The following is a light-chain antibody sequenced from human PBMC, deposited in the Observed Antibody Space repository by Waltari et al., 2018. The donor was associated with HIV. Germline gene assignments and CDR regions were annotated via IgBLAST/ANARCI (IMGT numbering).Light chain of an antibody. V-gene: IGKV1-39*01. CDR2: SAY. CDR3: QQSYGSPFN. Sequence: DIQMTQSPSSLSASFGHSVVITCRASQAISTYLNWYQQKPGKAPVLLVYSAYTLQPGAPSRFRGAGSGRDFSLSISGLQTEDFATYFCQQSYGSPFNFGPGT. J-gene: IGKJ3*01. CDR1: QAISTY.